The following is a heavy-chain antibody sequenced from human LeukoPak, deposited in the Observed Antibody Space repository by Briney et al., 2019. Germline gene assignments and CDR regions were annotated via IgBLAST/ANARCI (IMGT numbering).Heavy chain of an antibody. Sequence: PGGSLRLSCAASGFTFSSYSMSWVRQAPGKGLEWVSYISSSSSSIYYAASVKGRFTISRDNDKNSLYLQMNSLRAEHTAVYYCARDRSRGYVPSSGMDGWGQGATGTVSS. D-gene: IGHD5-12*01. V-gene: IGHV3-48*04. CDR3: ARDRSRGYVPSSGMDG. J-gene: IGHJ6*02. CDR2: ISSSSSSI. CDR1: GFTFSSYS.